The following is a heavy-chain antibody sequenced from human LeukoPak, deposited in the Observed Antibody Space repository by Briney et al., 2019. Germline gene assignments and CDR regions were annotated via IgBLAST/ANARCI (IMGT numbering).Heavy chain of an antibody. CDR1: GGSISSSSYY. D-gene: IGHD2-8*01. V-gene: IGHV4-39*07. J-gene: IGHJ3*02. CDR3: ASGYCTNGVCYEDAFDI. Sequence: PSETLSLTCTVSGGSISSSSYYWGWIRQPPGKGLEWIGSIYHSGSTYYNPSLKSRVTISVDTSKNQFSLKLSSVTAADTAVYYCASGYCTNGVCYEDAFDIWGQGTMVTVSS. CDR2: IYHSGST.